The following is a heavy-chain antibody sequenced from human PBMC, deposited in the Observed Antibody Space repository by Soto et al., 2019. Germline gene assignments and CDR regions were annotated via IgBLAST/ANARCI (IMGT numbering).Heavy chain of an antibody. V-gene: IGHV4-59*01. D-gene: IGHD3-3*01. CDR2: IYYTGST. CDR1: GGSISGYY. CDR3: ATGGGDFWSGYLIDN. J-gene: IGHJ4*02. Sequence: SETLSLTCSVSGGSISGYYWSWIRQPPGKGLEWIGYIYYTGSTNYSPSLRSRVTISLDTSKKQFSLKLSSVTAADTAVYYCATGGGDFWSGYLIDNWGQGTLVTVS.